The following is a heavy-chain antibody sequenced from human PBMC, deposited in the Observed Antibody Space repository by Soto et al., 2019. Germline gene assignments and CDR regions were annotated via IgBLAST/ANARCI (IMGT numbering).Heavy chain of an antibody. V-gene: IGHV3-15*01. CDR1: GFTFSNAW. CDR2: IKSKTDGGTT. Sequence: NPGGSLRLSCAASGFTFSNAWMSWVRQAPGKGLEWVGRIKSKTDGGTTDYAAPVKGRFTISRDDSKNTLYLQMNSLKTEDTAVYYCTTDLRHLEWLLYYYYYGMDVWGQGTKVTV. J-gene: IGHJ6*02. CDR3: TTDLRHLEWLLYYYYYGMDV. D-gene: IGHD3-3*01.